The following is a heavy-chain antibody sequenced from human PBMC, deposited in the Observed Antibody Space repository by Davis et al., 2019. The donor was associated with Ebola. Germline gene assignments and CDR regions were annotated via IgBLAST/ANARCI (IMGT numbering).Heavy chain of an antibody. D-gene: IGHD1-20*01. CDR2: IYYSGST. V-gene: IGHV4-59*12. Sequence: SETLSLTCTVSGGSISSYYWSWIRQPPGKGLEWIGYIYYSGSTNYNPSLKSRVTISVDTSKNQFSLKLSSVTAADTAVYYCARDLLTGTTWDYWGQGTLVTVSS. CDR3: ARDLLTGTTWDY. CDR1: GGSISSYY. J-gene: IGHJ4*02.